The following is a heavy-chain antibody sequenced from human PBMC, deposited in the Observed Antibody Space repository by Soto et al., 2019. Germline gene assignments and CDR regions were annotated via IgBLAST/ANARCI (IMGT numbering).Heavy chain of an antibody. CDR2: IYYSGST. D-gene: IGHD4-17*01. CDR3: ARRRLKTTFDY. V-gene: IGHV4-39*01. Sequence: PSETLSLTCTVSGGSISSSSYYWGWIRQPPGKGLEWIGSIYYSGSTYYNPSLKSRVTISVDTSKNQFSLKLSSVTAADTAVYYCARRRLKTTFDYWGQGTLVTVSS. CDR1: GGSISSSSYY. J-gene: IGHJ4*02.